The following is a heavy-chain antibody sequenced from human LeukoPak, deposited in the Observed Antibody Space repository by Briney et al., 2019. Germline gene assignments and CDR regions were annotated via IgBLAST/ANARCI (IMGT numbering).Heavy chain of an antibody. Sequence: GGSLRLSCAASGVTFSSYVMNWVRQAPGKGLEWVSLIYSGGAIRYADSVKGRFTISRDSSKNTLFLQMNDLTVEDTARYYCARRPGNWGQGILVTVSS. J-gene: IGHJ4*02. CDR2: IYSGGAI. V-gene: IGHV3-23*03. CDR1: GVTFSSYV. D-gene: IGHD1-14*01. CDR3: ARRPGN.